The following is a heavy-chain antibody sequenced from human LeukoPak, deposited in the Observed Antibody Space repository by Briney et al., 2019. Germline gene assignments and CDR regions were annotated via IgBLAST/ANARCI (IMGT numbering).Heavy chain of an antibody. CDR1: GFTFSDSY. Sequence: QTGGSLRLSCAASGFTFSDSYMTWIRQAPGKGLEYASAISSNGGSTYYANSVKGRFTISRDNSKNTLYLQMGSLRAEDMAVYYCARESPSFYARRVTYFDYWGQGTLVTVSS. CDR3: ARESPSFYARRVTYFDY. V-gene: IGHV3-64*01. D-gene: IGHD2-21*02. CDR2: ISSNGGST. J-gene: IGHJ4*02.